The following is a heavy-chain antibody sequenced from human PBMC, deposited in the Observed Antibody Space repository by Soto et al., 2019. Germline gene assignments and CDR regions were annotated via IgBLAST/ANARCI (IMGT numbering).Heavy chain of an antibody. V-gene: IGHV3-13*01. Sequence: GGSLRLSCAASGFTFSSYDMHWVRQATGKGLEWVSAIGTAGDTYYPGSVKGRFTISRENAKNSLYLQMNSLRAEDTAVYYCARGPIYCSGGSCYYYFDYWGQGTLVTVSS. CDR2: IGTAGDT. D-gene: IGHD2-15*01. J-gene: IGHJ4*02. CDR1: GFTFSSYD. CDR3: ARGPIYCSGGSCYYYFDY.